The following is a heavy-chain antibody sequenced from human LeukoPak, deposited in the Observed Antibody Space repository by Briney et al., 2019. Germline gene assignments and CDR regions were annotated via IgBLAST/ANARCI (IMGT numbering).Heavy chain of an antibody. D-gene: IGHD2-15*01. V-gene: IGHV4-59*01. CDR2: IYYSGST. Sequence: SETLSLTCTVSGGSMSSYYWSWIRQPPGKGLEWIGYIYYSGSTNYNPSLKSRVTISVDTSKNQFSLKLSSVTAADTAVYYCARDRCSGGSCHSDYWGQGILVTVSS. CDR1: GGSMSSYY. CDR3: ARDRCSGGSCHSDY. J-gene: IGHJ4*02.